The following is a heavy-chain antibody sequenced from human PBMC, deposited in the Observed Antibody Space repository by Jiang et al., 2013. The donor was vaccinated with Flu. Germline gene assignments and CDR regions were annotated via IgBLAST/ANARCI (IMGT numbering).Heavy chain of an antibody. J-gene: IGHJ3*02. V-gene: IGHV3-21*01. D-gene: IGHD3-10*01. CDR2: ISSSSSYI. CDR3: AGGDGSGEDAFDI. CDR1: GFTFSSYS. Sequence: QLVESGGGLVKPGGSLRLSCAASGFTFSSYSMNWVRQAPGKGLEWVSSISSSSSYIYYADSVKGRFTISRDNAKNSLYLQMNSLRAEDTAVYYCAGGDGSGEDAFDIWGQGTMVTISS.